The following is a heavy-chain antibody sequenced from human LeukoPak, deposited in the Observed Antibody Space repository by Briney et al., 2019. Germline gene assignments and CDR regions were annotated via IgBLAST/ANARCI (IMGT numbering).Heavy chain of an antibody. CDR3: ARFGPDIVVVTANDY. V-gene: IGHV4-59*12. D-gene: IGHD2-21*02. CDR2: IYYSGST. Sequence: SETLSLTCTVSGGSISSYYWSWIRQPPGKGLEWIGYIYYSGSTNYNPSLKSRVTISVDTSKNQFSLKLSSVTAADTAVYYCARFGPDIVVVTANDYWGQGTLVTVSS. J-gene: IGHJ4*02. CDR1: GGSISSYY.